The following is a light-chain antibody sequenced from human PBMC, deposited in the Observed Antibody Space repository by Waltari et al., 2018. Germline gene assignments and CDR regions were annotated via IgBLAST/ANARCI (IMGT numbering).Light chain of an antibody. V-gene: IGLV1-40*01. CDR1: SHYIGSRSD. Sequence: SALTLPPSASRATGMLVTISCTGGSHYIGSRSDAIRYQQLPGTAPKLLIFGTSNRPSGVPDRFSGSKSGTSASLAITGLQAEDEGDYYCQSYDNRLNGYVVFGGGTKLTVL. J-gene: IGLJ2*01. CDR3: QSYDNRLNGYVV. CDR2: GTS.